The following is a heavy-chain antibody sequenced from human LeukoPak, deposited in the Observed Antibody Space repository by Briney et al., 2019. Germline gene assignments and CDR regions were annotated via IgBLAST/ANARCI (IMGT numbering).Heavy chain of an antibody. D-gene: IGHD3-22*01. Sequence: GGSLRLSCAASEFTFSDYYMSWIRQAPGKGLEWVSYISSSGSTIYYADSVKGRFTISRDNAKNSLYLQMNSLRAEDTAVYYCARDRSEYYYDSSGYYGYYYGMDVWGQGTTVTVSS. CDR1: EFTFSDYY. V-gene: IGHV3-11*01. CDR2: ISSSGSTI. CDR3: ARDRSEYYYDSSGYYGYYYGMDV. J-gene: IGHJ6*02.